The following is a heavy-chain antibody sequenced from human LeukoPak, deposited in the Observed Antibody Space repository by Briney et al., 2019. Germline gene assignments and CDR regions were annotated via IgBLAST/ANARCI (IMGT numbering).Heavy chain of an antibody. CDR3: AHTSGYSSSWYHNGFDY. D-gene: IGHD6-13*01. V-gene: IGHV2-5*02. Sequence: SGPTLVNPTQTLTLTCTFSGFSLSTRGVGVGWIRQPPGKALEWLALIYCDDDKLYSPSLKSRLTITEYTSKNQVVLTMTNMDPVDTATYYCAHTSGYSSSWYHNGFDYWGQGTLVTVSS. CDR1: GFSLSTRGVG. CDR2: IYCDDDK. J-gene: IGHJ4*02.